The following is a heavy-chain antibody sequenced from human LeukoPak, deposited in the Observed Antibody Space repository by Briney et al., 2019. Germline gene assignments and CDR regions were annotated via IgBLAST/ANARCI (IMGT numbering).Heavy chain of an antibody. CDR3: ARDSSSSWYSDYYYYYMDV. CDR2: ISSSSSYI. Sequence: GGSLRLSCAASGFTFSSYSMNWVRQAPGKGLEWVSSISSSSSYIYYADSVKGRFTISRDNAKNSLYLQMSSLRAEDTAVYYCARDSSSSWYSDYYYYYMDVWGKGTTVTVSS. V-gene: IGHV3-21*01. J-gene: IGHJ6*03. D-gene: IGHD6-13*01. CDR1: GFTFSSYS.